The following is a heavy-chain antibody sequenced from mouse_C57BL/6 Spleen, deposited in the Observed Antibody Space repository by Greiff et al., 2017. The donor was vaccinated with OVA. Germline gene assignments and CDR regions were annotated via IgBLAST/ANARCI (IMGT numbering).Heavy chain of an antibody. CDR3: ARDDGSYAMDY. CDR2: INPYNGGT. D-gene: IGHD2-3*01. Sequence: EVQLQQSGPVLVKPGASVKMSCKASGYTFTDYYMNWVKQSHGKSLEWIGVINPYNGGTSYNQKFKGKATLTVDKSSSTAYMELNSLTSEDSAVYYCARDDGSYAMDYWGQGTSVTVSS. V-gene: IGHV1-19*01. J-gene: IGHJ4*01. CDR1: GYTFTDYY.